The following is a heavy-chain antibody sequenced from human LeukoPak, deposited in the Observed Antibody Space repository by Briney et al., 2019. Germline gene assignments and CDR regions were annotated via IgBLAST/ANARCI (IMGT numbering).Heavy chain of an antibody. CDR1: GGSISSGGYH. CDR3: ASGRDGYNFLDY. Sequence: SETLSLTCIVSGGSISSGGYHWGWIRQPPGKGLEWIGYIYHSGSTYYNPSLKSRVTISVDRSKNQFSLKLSSVTAADTAVYYCASGRDGYNFLDYWGQGTLVTVSS. CDR2: IYHSGST. J-gene: IGHJ4*02. D-gene: IGHD5-24*01. V-gene: IGHV4-30-2*01.